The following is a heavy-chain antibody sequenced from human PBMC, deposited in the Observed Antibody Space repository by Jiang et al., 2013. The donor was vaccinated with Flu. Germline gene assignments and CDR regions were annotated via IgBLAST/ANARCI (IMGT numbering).Heavy chain of an antibody. CDR3: ARLGADHSGSYFYYYYYMDV. CDR2: IYYSGST. V-gene: IGHV4-39*01. J-gene: IGHJ6*03. Sequence: GSGLVKPSETLSLTCTVSGGSISSSSYYWGWIRQPPGKGLEWIGSIYYSGSTYYNPSLKSRVTISVDTSKNQFSLKLSSVTAADTAVYYCARLGADHSGSYFYYYYYMDVWGKGTTVTVSS. CDR1: GGSISSSSYY. D-gene: IGHD1-26*01.